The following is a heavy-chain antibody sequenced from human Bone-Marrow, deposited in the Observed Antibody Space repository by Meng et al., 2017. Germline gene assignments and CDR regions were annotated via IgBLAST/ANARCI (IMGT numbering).Heavy chain of an antibody. CDR3: ARDFTSGSSGDP. D-gene: IGHD6-19*01. V-gene: IGHV1-3*01. CDR2: ITPGSGNT. CDR1: GYTFTSYA. J-gene: IGHJ5*02. Sequence: QVQLVHSGAEVKKPGASVKVSCKASGYTFTSYAMHWVRQAPGQSLEWMGWITPGSGNTKYSQKYQGRLTITTDTSASTAYMELSTLRSEDTAVYYCARDFTSGSSGDPWGQGTLVTVSS.